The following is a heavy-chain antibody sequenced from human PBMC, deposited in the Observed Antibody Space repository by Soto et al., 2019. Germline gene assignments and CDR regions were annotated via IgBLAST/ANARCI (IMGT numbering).Heavy chain of an antibody. J-gene: IGHJ6*03. Sequence: SETLSLTCTFSGGSLSSGCYYWSWIRQHPGKGLEWIGYIYYSGSTNYNPSLKSRVPISVDTSKNQFSLKLSSVTAADTAVYDWAVFYSPYCSGGSCYSAYYYYMDVWGKGTTVTVSS. D-gene: IGHD2-15*01. CDR3: AVFYSPYCSGGSCYSAYYYYMDV. V-gene: IGHV4-61*01. CDR1: GGSLSSGCYY. CDR2: IYYSGST.